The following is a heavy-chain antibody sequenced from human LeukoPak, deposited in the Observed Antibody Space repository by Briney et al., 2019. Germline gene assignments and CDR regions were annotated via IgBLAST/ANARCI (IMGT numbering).Heavy chain of an antibody. Sequence: SETLSLTCTVSRGSISSYYWSWVRQPPGRGLEWIGFIHNSGSTNYNPSLGTRVSIAIDTSKRQFSLHLMSVSAADTAVYYCARLGTGWPGIDSWGQGTLVIRSS. CDR1: RGSISSYY. V-gene: IGHV4-59*01. CDR3: ARLGTGWPGIDS. J-gene: IGHJ4*02. CDR2: IHNSGST. D-gene: IGHD6-19*01.